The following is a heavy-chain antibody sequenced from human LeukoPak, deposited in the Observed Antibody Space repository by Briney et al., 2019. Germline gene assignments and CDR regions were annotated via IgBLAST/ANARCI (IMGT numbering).Heavy chain of an antibody. CDR3: ARSPFSGILDY. D-gene: IGHD3-9*01. J-gene: IGHJ4*02. CDR2: IYYSGST. V-gene: IGHV4-59*01. CDR1: GGSISSYY. Sequence: PSETLSLTCTVSGGSISSYYWSWIRQPPGKGLEWIGYIYYSGSTNHNPSLKSRVTISVDTSKNQFSLKLSSVTAADTAVYYCARSPFSGILDYWGQGTLVTVSS.